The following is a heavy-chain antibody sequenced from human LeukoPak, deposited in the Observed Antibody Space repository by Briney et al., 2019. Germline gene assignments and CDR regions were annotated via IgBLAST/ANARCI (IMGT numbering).Heavy chain of an antibody. CDR1: GFTFSSYS. V-gene: IGHV3-21*01. CDR2: ISSSSSYI. J-gene: IGHJ6*04. D-gene: IGHD2-2*01. Sequence: GGSLRLSCAASGFTFSSYSMNWVRQAPGKGLEWVSSISSSSSYIYYADSVKGRFTISRDNAKNSLYLKMNSLRAEDTAVYYCASDIVVVPAAIGSGMDVWGKGTTVTVSS. CDR3: ASDIVVVPAAIGSGMDV.